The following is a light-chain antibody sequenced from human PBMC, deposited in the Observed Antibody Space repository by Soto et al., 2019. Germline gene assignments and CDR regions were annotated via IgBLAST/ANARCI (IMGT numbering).Light chain of an antibody. Sequence: QSVLTQPPSASGSPGQSVTISCTGTSSDVGGYNYVSWYQQHPGKAPKLMIYEVSKRPSGVPDRFSGSKSGNTASLTVSGLQDEEEADYYCSSYAGSNNLGVFGGGTKLTVL. V-gene: IGLV2-8*01. J-gene: IGLJ2*01. CDR2: EVS. CDR1: SSDVGGYNY. CDR3: SSYAGSNNLGV.